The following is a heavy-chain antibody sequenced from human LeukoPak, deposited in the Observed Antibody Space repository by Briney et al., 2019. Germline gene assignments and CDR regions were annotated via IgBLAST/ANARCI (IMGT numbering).Heavy chain of an antibody. CDR3: ATDITIPWFGEFDY. CDR1: GYTLTELS. V-gene: IGHV1-24*01. D-gene: IGHD3-10*01. J-gene: IGHJ4*02. CDR2: FDPEDRET. Sequence: GASVKVSCKVSGYTLTELSMHWVRQAPGKGLEWMGGFDPEDRETIYAQKFQGRVTMTEDTSTDTAYMELSSLRSEDTAVYYCATDITIPWFGEFDYWGQGTLVTVSS.